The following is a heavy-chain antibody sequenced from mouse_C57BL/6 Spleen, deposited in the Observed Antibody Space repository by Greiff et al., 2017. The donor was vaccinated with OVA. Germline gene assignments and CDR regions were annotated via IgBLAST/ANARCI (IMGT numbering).Heavy chain of an antibody. CDR3: ARERITTVVATRSYWYFDV. D-gene: IGHD1-1*01. CDR2: INPYNGDT. J-gene: IGHJ1*03. CDR1: GYSFTGYF. Sequence: VQLQQSGPELVKPGDSVKISCKASGYSFTGYFMNWVMQSHGKSLEWIGRINPYNGDTFYNQKFKGKATLTVDKSSSTAHMELRSLTAEESAVYYCARERITTVVATRSYWYFDVWGTGTTVTVSS. V-gene: IGHV1-20*01.